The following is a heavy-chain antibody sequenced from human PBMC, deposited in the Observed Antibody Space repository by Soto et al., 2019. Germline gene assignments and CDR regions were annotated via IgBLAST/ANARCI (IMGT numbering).Heavy chain of an antibody. CDR1: GFTFTNHG. CDR3: VTGVGRNGHDTRFDC. Sequence: QRHLVESGGGVVQPGMSLRLSCAVSGFTFTNHGIHWVRQAPGKGLEWVADISYHVIDTCYADSVKGRFIVSRDNFGDMAYLPMSVLRPGDTAVYYCVTGVGRNGHDTRFDCWGQVTLVTVSS. V-gene: IGHV3-30*03. D-gene: IGHD5-12*01. CDR2: ISYHVIDT. J-gene: IGHJ4*02.